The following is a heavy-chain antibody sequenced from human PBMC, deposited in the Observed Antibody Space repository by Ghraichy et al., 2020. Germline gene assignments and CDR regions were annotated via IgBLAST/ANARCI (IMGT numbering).Heavy chain of an antibody. D-gene: IGHD6-13*01. V-gene: IGHV1-3*01. Sequence: ASVKVSCKASGYSFTSYAMHWVRQAPGQRLEWMGWINAGNGNTKYSQKFQGRVIITRDTSASTAYMELSSLRSEDTAVYYCARDASGSNYLNWFDPWGQGTLVTVSS. CDR2: INAGNGNT. CDR3: ARDASGSNYLNWFDP. J-gene: IGHJ5*02. CDR1: GYSFTSYA.